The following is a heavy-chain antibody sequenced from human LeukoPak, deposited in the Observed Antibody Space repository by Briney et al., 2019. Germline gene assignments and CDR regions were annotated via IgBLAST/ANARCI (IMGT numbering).Heavy chain of an antibody. Sequence: GGSLRLYCAASGFTLSNYWMHWDRQVPGKGLVWVSSINGHGNTTKYADSVRGRFTISRDNAKNTLFLQMYSLRADDTAVYFCSRGREYISNWNPFDFWGHGTLVTVSS. CDR1: GFTLSNYW. CDR2: INGHGNTT. CDR3: SRGREYISNWNPFDF. D-gene: IGHD6-13*01. J-gene: IGHJ4*01. V-gene: IGHV3-74*01.